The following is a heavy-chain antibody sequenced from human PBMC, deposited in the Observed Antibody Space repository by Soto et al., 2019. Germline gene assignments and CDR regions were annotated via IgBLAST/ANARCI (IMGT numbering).Heavy chain of an antibody. CDR3: ARHPTVTEYYFDY. Sequence: SETLSLTCTVSGGSISSYYWSWIRQPPGRGLEWIGYIYYSGSTNYNPSLKSRVNKSVDTSKNQFSLKLSSVTAADTAVYYCARHPTVTEYYFDYWGQGTLVTVSS. J-gene: IGHJ4*02. D-gene: IGHD4-17*01. CDR1: GGSISSYY. CDR2: IYYSGST. V-gene: IGHV4-59*08.